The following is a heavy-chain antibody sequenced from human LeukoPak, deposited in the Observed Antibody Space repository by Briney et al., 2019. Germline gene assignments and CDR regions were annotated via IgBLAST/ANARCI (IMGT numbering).Heavy chain of an antibody. D-gene: IGHD3-9*01. CDR1: GFTLSSYG. Sequence: GGSLRLSCAASGFTLSSYGMHWVRQAPGKGLEWEAVISYDGSNKYYADSVKGRFTISRDNSKNTLYLQMNSLRAEDTAVYYCAKDDRKLRYFDWLSPGSGVDYWGQGTLVTVSS. CDR2: ISYDGSNK. V-gene: IGHV3-30*18. CDR3: AKDDRKLRYFDWLSPGSGVDY. J-gene: IGHJ4*02.